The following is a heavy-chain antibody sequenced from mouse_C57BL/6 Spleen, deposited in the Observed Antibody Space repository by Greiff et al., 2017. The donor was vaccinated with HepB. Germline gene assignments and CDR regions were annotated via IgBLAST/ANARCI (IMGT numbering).Heavy chain of an antibody. V-gene: IGHV1-19*01. CDR2: INPYNGGT. Sequence: EVQLQQSGPVLVKPGASVKMSCKASGYTFTDYYMNWVKQSHGKSLEWIGVINPYNGGTSYNQKFKGKATLTVDKSSRTAYMELNSLTSEDSAVYYCARGGLGYFDVWGTGTTVTVSS. D-gene: IGHD3-3*01. J-gene: IGHJ1*03. CDR1: GYTFTDYY. CDR3: ARGGLGYFDV.